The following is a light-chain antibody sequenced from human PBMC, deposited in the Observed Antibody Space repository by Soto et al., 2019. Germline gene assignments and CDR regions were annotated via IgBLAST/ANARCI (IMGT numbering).Light chain of an antibody. J-gene: IGLJ1*01. CDR2: GNS. Sequence: QSVLTQPPSVSGAPGQRVTISCTGSSSNIGAGYDVHWYQQLPGTAPKLLIYGNSNRPSGVPDRFSGSKSGTSASLAITGLQAEDEADYYCQCYDSSRSYVFGTGTKVTVL. V-gene: IGLV1-40*01. CDR3: QCYDSSRSYV. CDR1: SSNIGAGYD.